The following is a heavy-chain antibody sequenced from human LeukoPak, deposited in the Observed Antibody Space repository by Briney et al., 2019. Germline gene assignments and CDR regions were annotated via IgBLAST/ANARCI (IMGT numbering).Heavy chain of an antibody. V-gene: IGHV4-34*01. CDR2: INHSGST. CDR1: GGSFSGYY. CDR3: ARSQVRVRGVDY. D-gene: IGHD3-10*01. Sequence: SGTLSLTCAVDGGSFSGYYWSWIRQPPGKGLEWIGEINHSGSTNYNPSLKSRVTISVDTSKNQFSLKLSSVTAADTAVYYCARSQVRVRGVDYWGQGTLVTVSS. J-gene: IGHJ4*02.